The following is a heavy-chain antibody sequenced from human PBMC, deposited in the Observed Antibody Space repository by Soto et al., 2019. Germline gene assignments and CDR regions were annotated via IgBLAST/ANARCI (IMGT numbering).Heavy chain of an antibody. CDR1: GYTFTSYD. V-gene: IGHV1-8*01. D-gene: IGHD6-13*01. CDR3: ARGGSSWYVAYYYYYYMDV. J-gene: IGHJ6*03. Sequence: QVQLVQSGAEVKKPGASVKVSSKASGYTFTSYDINWVRQATGQGLEWMGWMNPNSGNTGYAQKFQGRVTMTRYTSISTAYMELSSLRSEDTAVYYCARGGSSWYVAYYYYYYMDVWGKGTTVTVSS. CDR2: MNPNSGNT.